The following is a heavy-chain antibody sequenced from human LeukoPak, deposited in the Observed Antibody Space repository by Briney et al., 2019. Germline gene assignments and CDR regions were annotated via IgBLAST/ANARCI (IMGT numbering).Heavy chain of an antibody. V-gene: IGHV2-5*02. J-gene: IGHJ4*02. D-gene: IGHD3-3*01. CDR1: GFSLSTSGVG. CDR2: IYWDDDK. CDR3: ALHSEVGVVNDY. Sequence: SGPTLVNPTQTLALTCTFSGFSLSTSGVGVGWIRQPPGKALEWLALIYWDDDKRYSPSLKSRLTITKDTSKNQVVLTMTNMDPVDTATYYCALHSEVGVVNDYWGQGTLVTVSS.